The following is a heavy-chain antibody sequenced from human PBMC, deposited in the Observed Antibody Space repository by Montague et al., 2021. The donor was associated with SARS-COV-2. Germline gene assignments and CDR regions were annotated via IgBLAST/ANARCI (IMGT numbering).Heavy chain of an antibody. CDR1: GGSISSSSYY. J-gene: IGHJ6*02. V-gene: IGHV4-39*01. CDR3: ASALGYCSSTSCYSVYGMDV. Sequence: SETLSLTCTVSGGSISSSSYYWGWIRQPPGKGLEWIGSIYYSGSTYYXPSLKSRVTISVDTSKNQFSLKLSSVTAADTAVYYCASALGYCSSTSCYSVYGMDVWGQGTPVTVSS. D-gene: IGHD2-2*01. CDR2: IYYSGST.